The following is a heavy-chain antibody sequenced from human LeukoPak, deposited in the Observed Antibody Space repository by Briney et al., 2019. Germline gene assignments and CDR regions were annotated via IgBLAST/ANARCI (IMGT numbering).Heavy chain of an antibody. CDR3: ARHRGDDWMATIRGCFDY. D-gene: IGHD5-24*01. Sequence: SETLSLTCTVSGGSISSSSYYWGWIRRPPGKGLEWIGSIYYSGSTYCNPSLKSRVTISVDTSKNQFSLKLSSVTAADTAVYYCARHRGDDWMATIRGCFDYWGQGTLVTVSS. V-gene: IGHV4-39*01. CDR1: GGSISSSSYY. J-gene: IGHJ4*02. CDR2: IYYSGST.